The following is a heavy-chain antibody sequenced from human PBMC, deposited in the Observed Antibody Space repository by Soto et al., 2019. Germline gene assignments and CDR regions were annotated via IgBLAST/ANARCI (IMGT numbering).Heavy chain of an antibody. D-gene: IGHD2-2*02. CDR2: IIPIFGTA. V-gene: IGHV1-69*13. CDR3: ARVTGVYCSSTSCYNDGYYYGMDV. Sequence: SVKVSCKASGGTFSSYAISWVRQAPGQGLEWMGGIIPIFGTANYAQKFQGRVTITADESTSTAYMELSSLRSEDTAVYYCARVTGVYCSSTSCYNDGYYYGMDVWGQGTTVTVSS. CDR1: GGTFSSYA. J-gene: IGHJ6*02.